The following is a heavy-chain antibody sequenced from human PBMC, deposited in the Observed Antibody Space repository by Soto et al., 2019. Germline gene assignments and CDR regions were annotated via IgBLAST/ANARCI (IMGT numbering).Heavy chain of an antibody. V-gene: IGHV4-4*02. Sequence: PSETLSLTCAVSGGSISSSNWWSWVRQPPGKGLEWIGAIYHSGSTNYNPSLKSRVTISVDTSKNQFSLRLASVTAADTAFYYCGSVRPSGYVLSWGQGTLVTVSS. CDR1: GGSISSSNW. CDR3: GSVRPSGYVLS. D-gene: IGHD6-25*01. CDR2: IYHSGST. J-gene: IGHJ5*02.